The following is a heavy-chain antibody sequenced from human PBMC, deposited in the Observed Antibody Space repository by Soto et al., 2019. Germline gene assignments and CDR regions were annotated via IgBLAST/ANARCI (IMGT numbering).Heavy chain of an antibody. CDR1: GGSISSSSYY. V-gene: IGHV4-39*01. D-gene: IGHD3-22*01. Sequence: LSLTCTVSGGSISSSSYYWGWIRQPPGKGLEWIGSIYYSGSTYYNPSLKSRVTISVDTSKNQFSLKLSSVTAADTAVYYCARQQTYYYDSSGYYFDYWGQGTLVTVSS. CDR3: ARQQTYYYDSSGYYFDY. J-gene: IGHJ4*02. CDR2: IYYSGST.